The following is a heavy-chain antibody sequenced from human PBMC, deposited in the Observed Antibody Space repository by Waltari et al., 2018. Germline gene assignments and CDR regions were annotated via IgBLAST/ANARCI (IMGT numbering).Heavy chain of an antibody. Sequence: QVQLQQWGAGLLKPSETLSLTCAVYGGSFSGYYWSWIRQPPGKGLEWIGEINHRGSTNYNPSLKSRVTISVDTSKNQFSLKLSSVTAADTAVYYCARGLDGLLWFREGPWFDPCGQGTLVTVSS. D-gene: IGHD3-10*01. CDR2: INHRGST. CDR1: GGSFSGYY. J-gene: IGHJ5*02. V-gene: IGHV4-34*01. CDR3: ARGLDGLLWFREGPWFDP.